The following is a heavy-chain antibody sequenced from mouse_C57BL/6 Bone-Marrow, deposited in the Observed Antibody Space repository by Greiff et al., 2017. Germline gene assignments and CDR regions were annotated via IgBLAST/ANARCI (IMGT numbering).Heavy chain of an antibody. V-gene: IGHV1-81*01. CDR1: GYTFTSYG. J-gene: IGHJ1*03. CDR2: IYPRSGNT. Sequence: QVQLQQSGAELARPGASVKLSCKASGYTFTSYGISWVKQRTGQGLEWIGEIYPRSGNTYYNEKFKGKATLTADKSSSTAYMELRSLTSEDSAVYFCARLDYYGRDWYFDVWGTGATVTVSS. D-gene: IGHD1-1*01. CDR3: ARLDYYGRDWYFDV.